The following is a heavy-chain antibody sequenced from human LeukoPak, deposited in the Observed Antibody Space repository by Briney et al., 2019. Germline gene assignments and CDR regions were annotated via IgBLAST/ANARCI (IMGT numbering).Heavy chain of an antibody. V-gene: IGHV1-2*02. D-gene: IGHD3-22*01. CDR2: INPNSGGT. Sequence: GASVKVSCKASGYTFTGYYMHWVRQAPGQGLEWMGWINPNSGGTNYAQKFQGRVTMTRDTSISTAYMELSRLRSDDTAVYYCARGGFHYYDSSGYGGDYWGQRTLVTVSS. J-gene: IGHJ4*02. CDR1: GYTFTGYY. CDR3: ARGGFHYYDSSGYGGDY.